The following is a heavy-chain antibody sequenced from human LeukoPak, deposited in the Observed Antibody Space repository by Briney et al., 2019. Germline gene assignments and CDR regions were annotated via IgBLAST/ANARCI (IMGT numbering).Heavy chain of an antibody. CDR2: IYYSGST. Sequence: PSETLSLTCTVSGGSISSSSYYWGWIRQPPGKGLEWIGSIYYSGSTYYNPSLKSRVTISVDTSKNQFSLKLSSVTAADTAVYYCARLDYNNYLDYWGQGTLVTVSS. CDR3: ARLDYNNYLDY. D-gene: IGHD5-12*01. V-gene: IGHV4-39*01. J-gene: IGHJ4*02. CDR1: GGSISSSSYY.